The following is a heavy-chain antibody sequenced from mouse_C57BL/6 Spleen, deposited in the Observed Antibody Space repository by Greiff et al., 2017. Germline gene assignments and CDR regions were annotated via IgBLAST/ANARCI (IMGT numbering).Heavy chain of an antibody. CDR2: INPNNGGT. V-gene: IGHV1-26*01. CDR3: ARSGGDY. J-gene: IGHJ2*01. CDR1: GYTFTDYY. Sequence: EVQLQQSGPELVKPGASVTISCKASGYTFTDYYMNWVKQSHGKSLEWIGDINPNNGGTSYNQKFKGKATLTVDKSSSTAYMQLSSLTSEDSAVYFCARSGGDYWGQGTTLTVSS.